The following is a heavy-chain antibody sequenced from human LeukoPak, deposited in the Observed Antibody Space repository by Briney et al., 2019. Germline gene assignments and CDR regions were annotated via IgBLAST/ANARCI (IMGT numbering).Heavy chain of an antibody. CDR2: ISNNGNT. Sequence: SETLSLTCTVSGGSISNSDYYWGWIRQPPGKGLEWIGSISNNGNTYNNPSLKSRVTISIDTSKKQFSLKLSSVTAADTAVYYCARGYSGYATDDAFDIWGQGTMVTVSS. J-gene: IGHJ3*02. CDR1: GGSISNSDYY. CDR3: ARGYSGYATDDAFDI. V-gene: IGHV4-39*07. D-gene: IGHD5-12*01.